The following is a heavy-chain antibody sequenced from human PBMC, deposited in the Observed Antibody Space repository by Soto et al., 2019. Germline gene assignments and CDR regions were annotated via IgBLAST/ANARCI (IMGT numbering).Heavy chain of an antibody. V-gene: IGHV1-8*01. CDR2: MNPNSGNT. Sequence: QVQLVQSGAEVKKPGASVKVSCKASGYTFTSYDINWVRLATGQGLEWMGWMNPNSGNTDYAQKFQGRVTMTRNTTISTAYMELSSRRSEDTAEYYCARLKQDDAGAWGQGTLVTVSS. CDR3: ARLKQDDAGA. J-gene: IGHJ5*02. CDR1: GYTFTSYD.